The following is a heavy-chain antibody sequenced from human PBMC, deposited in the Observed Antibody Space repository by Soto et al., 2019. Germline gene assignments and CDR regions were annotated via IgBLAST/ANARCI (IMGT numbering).Heavy chain of an antibody. Sequence: VESLKISCKGSGYSFTSYWIGWVRQMPGKGLEWMGIIYPGDSDTRYSPSFQGQVTISADKSISTAYLQWSSLKASDTAMYYCARHSYCSSTSCYDFGLDVWGQGTTVTVSS. CDR3: ARHSYCSSTSCYDFGLDV. CDR1: GYSFTSYW. J-gene: IGHJ6*02. CDR2: IYPGDSDT. D-gene: IGHD2-2*01. V-gene: IGHV5-51*01.